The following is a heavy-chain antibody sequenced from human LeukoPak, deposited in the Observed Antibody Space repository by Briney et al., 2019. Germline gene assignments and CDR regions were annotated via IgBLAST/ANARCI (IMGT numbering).Heavy chain of an antibody. Sequence: QPGGSLRLSCAASGFTFSSYAMSWVRQAPGKGLEWVSAISGSGGSTYYADSVKGRFTISRDNSKNALYLQMNSLRAEDTAVYYCAKEYYYDSSGYYVDYFDYWGQGTLVTVSS. CDR3: AKEYYYDSSGYYVDYFDY. D-gene: IGHD3-22*01. V-gene: IGHV3-23*01. CDR1: GFTFSSYA. CDR2: ISGSGGST. J-gene: IGHJ4*02.